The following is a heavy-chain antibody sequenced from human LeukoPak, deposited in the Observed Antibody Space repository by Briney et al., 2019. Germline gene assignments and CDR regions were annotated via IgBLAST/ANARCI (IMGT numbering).Heavy chain of an antibody. D-gene: IGHD3-10*01. CDR2: IWYDGSHK. Sequence: GGSLRLSCAASGFTFSSYGMHWVRQAPGKGLEWVAVIWYDGSHKYYADSVKGRFTISRDNSKNTLHLQMNSLRVEDTAVYYCARDLLLWFGELSGDSDYWGQGTLVTVSS. J-gene: IGHJ4*02. CDR1: GFTFSSYG. V-gene: IGHV3-33*01. CDR3: ARDLLLWFGELSGDSDY.